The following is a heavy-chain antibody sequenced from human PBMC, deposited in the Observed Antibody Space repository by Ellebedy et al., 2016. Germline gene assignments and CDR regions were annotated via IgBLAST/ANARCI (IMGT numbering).Heavy chain of an antibody. CDR2: IYSGGTI. Sequence: GESLEISCAASGLSVSSHYMSWVRQAPGKGLEWVSLIYSGGTIYYADSVKGRFTISRDNAKNSLYLQMNSLRAEDTAVYYCARDGPADIVLMVYATLDVWGQGTTVTVSS. D-gene: IGHD2-8*01. J-gene: IGHJ6*02. V-gene: IGHV3-53*01. CDR1: GLSVSSHY. CDR3: ARDGPADIVLMVYATLDV.